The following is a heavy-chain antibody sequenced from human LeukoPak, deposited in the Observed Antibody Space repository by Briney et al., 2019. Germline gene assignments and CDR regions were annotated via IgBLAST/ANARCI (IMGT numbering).Heavy chain of an antibody. Sequence: SETLSLTCTVSGGSISTSNYYWSWIRQPPGKGLEWIGYIYYSGSTNYNPSLKSRVTISVDTSKNQFSLKLSSVTAADTAVYYCARENTAGSGSYYQTGYFDYWGQGTLVTVSS. CDR1: GGSISTSNYY. CDR2: IYYSGST. J-gene: IGHJ4*02. V-gene: IGHV4-61*01. CDR3: ARENTAGSGSYYQTGYFDY. D-gene: IGHD3-10*01.